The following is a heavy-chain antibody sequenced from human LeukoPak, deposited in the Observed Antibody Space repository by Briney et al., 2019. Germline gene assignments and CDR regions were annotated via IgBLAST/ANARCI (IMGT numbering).Heavy chain of an antibody. CDR2: ISYSSSHI. D-gene: IGHD3-10*01. V-gene: IGHV3-21*01. CDR3: ARFTSGSGSNDYFDF. CDR1: GFTFNDYG. J-gene: IGHJ4*02. Sequence: GGSLRLSCAVSGFTFNDYGMNWVRQAPGKGLEWVSFISYSSSHIYYADSVKGRFTISRDNAKNSVYLQMNSLRAEDTAVYYCARFTSGSGSNDYFDFWGQGILVTVSS.